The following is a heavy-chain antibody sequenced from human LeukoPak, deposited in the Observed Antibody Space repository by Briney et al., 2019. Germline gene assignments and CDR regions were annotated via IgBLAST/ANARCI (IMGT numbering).Heavy chain of an antibody. CDR2: INSTGCNT. V-gene: IGHV3-23*01. CDR3: AKDTLIVVVPAAQRDDY. J-gene: IGHJ4*02. CDR1: GFTFSSYA. Sequence: GGSLRLSCAASGFTFSSYAMSWVRQAPGKGLEWVSAINSTGCNTYYADSVKGRFTISRDNSKNTLYLQMNSLRAEDTAVYYCAKDTLIVVVPAAQRDDYWGQGTLVTVSS. D-gene: IGHD2-2*01.